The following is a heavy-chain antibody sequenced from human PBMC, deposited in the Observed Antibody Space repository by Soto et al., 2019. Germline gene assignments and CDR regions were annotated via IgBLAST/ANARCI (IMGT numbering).Heavy chain of an antibody. CDR2: IYHSGST. J-gene: IGHJ4*02. Sequence: SETLSLTCAVSGGSISSGGYSWSWIRQPPGKGLEWIGYIYHSGSTYYNPSLKSRVTISVDRSKNQFSLKLSSVTAADTAVYYCARGDILTGYLDYWGQGTLVTVSS. CDR1: GGSISSGGYS. D-gene: IGHD3-9*01. CDR3: ARGDILTGYLDY. V-gene: IGHV4-30-2*01.